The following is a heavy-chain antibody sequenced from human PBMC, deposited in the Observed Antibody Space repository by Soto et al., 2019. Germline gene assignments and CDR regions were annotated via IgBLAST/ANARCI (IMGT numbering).Heavy chain of an antibody. J-gene: IGHJ4*02. D-gene: IGHD2-15*01. CDR3: ARDPCSGGSCYRDY. Sequence: GGSLRLSCAASGFTFSSYLMSWVRQAPGKGLEWVANIKQEGSEKYYVDSVKGRFTISRDNAKNSLYLQMNSLRAEDTVVYYCARDPCSGGSCYRDYGGQGTLVTVSS. V-gene: IGHV3-7*01. CDR1: GFTFSSYL. CDR2: IKQEGSEK.